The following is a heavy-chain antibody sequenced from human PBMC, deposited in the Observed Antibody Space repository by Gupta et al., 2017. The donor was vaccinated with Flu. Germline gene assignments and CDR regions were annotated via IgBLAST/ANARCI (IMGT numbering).Heavy chain of an antibody. CDR2: IYNSGST. D-gene: IGHD2-15*01. V-gene: IGHV4-31*02. Sequence: KGLEWIGHIYNSGSTYYNPSLKSRVSISLDTSKNQFSLHVRSVTAAGTAVYHCARGFCSGGTCYSGGHNWFDPWGQGTLVTVSS. CDR3: ARGFCSGGTCYSGGHNWFDP. J-gene: IGHJ5*02.